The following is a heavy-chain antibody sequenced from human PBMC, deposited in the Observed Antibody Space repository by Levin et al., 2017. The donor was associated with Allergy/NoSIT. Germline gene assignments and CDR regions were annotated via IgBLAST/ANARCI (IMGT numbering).Heavy chain of an antibody. CDR3: GRNDYGDYVQNFDY. J-gene: IGHJ4*02. D-gene: IGHD4-17*01. CDR2: VNCNSGDT. Sequence: PGESLKISCEAAGYTFTDHYMHWVRQAPGQGLEWMGWVNCNSGDTHYAQKFQDRVTMTRDTSITTAYIEVSSLRFDDTALYFCGRNDYGDYVQNFDYWGQGTLVTVSS. V-gene: IGHV1-2*02. CDR1: GYTFTDHY.